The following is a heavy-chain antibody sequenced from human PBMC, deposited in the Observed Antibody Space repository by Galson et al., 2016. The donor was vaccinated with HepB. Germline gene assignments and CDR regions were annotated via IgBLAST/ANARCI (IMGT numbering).Heavy chain of an antibody. V-gene: IGHV4-39*01. CDR1: GVSMSNRDYY. Sequence: SETLSLTCTVSGVSMSNRDYYWGWIRQPPGKGLEWIGTVFYSGSTYQNPSLKSRVTISVDTSKHQFSLKLASVTAADTAVYFCARLVTGTLDYWGQGTLVTVSS. CDR3: ARLVTGTLDY. CDR2: VFYSGST. J-gene: IGHJ4*02. D-gene: IGHD1-7*01.